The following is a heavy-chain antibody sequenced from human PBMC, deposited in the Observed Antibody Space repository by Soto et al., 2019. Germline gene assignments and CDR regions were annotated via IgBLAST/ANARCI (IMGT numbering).Heavy chain of an antibody. Sequence: NPSETLSLTCTVSGGSISSYYWSWIRQPPGKGLEWIGYIYYSGSTNYNPSLKSRVTISVDTSKNQFSLKLSSVTAADTAVYYCARVGTYYYDSSGYYTPIDYWGQGTLVTVSS. D-gene: IGHD3-22*01. J-gene: IGHJ4*02. CDR3: ARVGTYYYDSSGYYTPIDY. V-gene: IGHV4-59*01. CDR1: GGSISSYY. CDR2: IYYSGST.